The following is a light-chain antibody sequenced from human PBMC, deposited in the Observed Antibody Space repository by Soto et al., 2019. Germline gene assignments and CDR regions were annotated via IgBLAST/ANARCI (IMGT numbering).Light chain of an antibody. CDR1: SSDVGSYDY. CDR3: SSYTSSSTYVV. Sequence: QSVLTQPASVSGSPGQSITISCTGTSSDVGSYDYVSWYQQNPGKAPKLMIYDVSNRPSGVSNRFSGSKSGNTASLTISGLQAEDEADYYCSSYTSSSTYVVFGGGTKLTVL. J-gene: IGLJ2*01. CDR2: DVS. V-gene: IGLV2-14*01.